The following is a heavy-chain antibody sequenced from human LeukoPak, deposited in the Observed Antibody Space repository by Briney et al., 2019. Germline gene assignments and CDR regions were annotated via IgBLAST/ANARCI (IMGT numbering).Heavy chain of an antibody. V-gene: IGHV4-31*03. Sequence: SETLSLTCTVSGSSISSGGYYWSWIRQHPGKGLEWIGYIYYSGSTYYNPSLKSRVTISVDTSKNQFSLKLSSVTAADTAVYYCARVPIFGVVFDYWGQGTLVTVSS. D-gene: IGHD3-3*01. CDR1: GSSISSGGYY. CDR2: IYYSGST. J-gene: IGHJ4*02. CDR3: ARVPIFGVVFDY.